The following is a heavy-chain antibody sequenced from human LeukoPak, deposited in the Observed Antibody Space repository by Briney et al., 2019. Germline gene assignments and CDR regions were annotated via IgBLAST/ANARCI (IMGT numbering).Heavy chain of an antibody. Sequence: SQTLSLTCAISGDSVSSNSIAWNWIRQSPSRGLEWLGRTYYRSRWYNDYAKSVKSRIIINPDTSKNQFSLQLNSVSPEDTAVYYCARSAMAGCFDYWGQGTLVTVSP. CDR2: TYYRSRWYN. V-gene: IGHV6-1*01. CDR3: ARSAMAGCFDY. J-gene: IGHJ4*02. CDR1: GDSVSSNSIA. D-gene: IGHD6-19*01.